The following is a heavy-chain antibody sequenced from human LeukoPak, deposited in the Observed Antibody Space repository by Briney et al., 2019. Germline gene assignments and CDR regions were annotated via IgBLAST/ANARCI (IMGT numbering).Heavy chain of an antibody. Sequence: SETLSLTCAVYGGSFSGYYWSWIRQPPGKGLEWIGEINHSGSTNYNPSLKSRVTISVDTSKNQFSLKLSSVTAADTAVYYCARETAMGTKGLDYWGQGTLVTVSS. CDR3: ARETAMGTKGLDY. D-gene: IGHD5-18*01. J-gene: IGHJ4*02. CDR1: GGSFSGYY. V-gene: IGHV4-34*01. CDR2: INHSGST.